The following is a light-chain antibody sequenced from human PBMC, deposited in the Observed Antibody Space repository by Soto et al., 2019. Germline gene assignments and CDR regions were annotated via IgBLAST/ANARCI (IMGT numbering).Light chain of an antibody. CDR1: QSVSSK. CDR3: QQYGYSGA. V-gene: IGKV3D-15*01. CDR2: DAS. J-gene: IGKJ5*01. Sequence: EIVMTQAPATLCVSPGQAATLSCRASQSVSSKLAWYQQKPGQAPRLLIYDASNRATGIPARFSGSGSGTDFTLTISRLEPEDFAVYYCQQYGYSGAFGQGTRLEIK.